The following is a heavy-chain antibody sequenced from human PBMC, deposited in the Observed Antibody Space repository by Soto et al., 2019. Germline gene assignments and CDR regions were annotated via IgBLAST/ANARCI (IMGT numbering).Heavy chain of an antibody. CDR2: SNHVGNT. CDR1: GGSFSGYY. D-gene: IGHD5-18*01. J-gene: IGHJ4*02. Sequence: QVQLQQWGAGLLKPSETLSLTCAVYGGSFSGYYWSWIRQPPGKGLEWIGESNHVGNTNYNPSLKSRVTMSVDPSKNRSSLRLSSVTAADTAVYYCARVLIAGVTTDWGQGTLVLVSS. CDR3: ARVLIAGVTTD. V-gene: IGHV4-34*01.